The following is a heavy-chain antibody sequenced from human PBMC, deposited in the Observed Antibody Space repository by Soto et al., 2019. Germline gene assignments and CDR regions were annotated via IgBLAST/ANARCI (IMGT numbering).Heavy chain of an antibody. CDR3: VRGYCSGGSCQPSNPFDY. J-gene: IGHJ4*02. V-gene: IGHV4-39*01. CDR1: GGSISSSSYF. D-gene: IGHD2-15*01. Sequence: SETLSLTCIVSGGSISSSSYFWGWIRQPPGKGLEWIGSLYYRGSTYYNPSLKSRVTISVDRSKNQLSLKLSSVTAADTAVYYCVRGYCSGGSCQPSNPFDYWGKGTLVTVS. CDR2: LYYRGST.